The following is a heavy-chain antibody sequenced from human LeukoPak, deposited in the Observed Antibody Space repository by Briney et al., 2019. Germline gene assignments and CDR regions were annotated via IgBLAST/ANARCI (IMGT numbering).Heavy chain of an antibody. Sequence: SETLSLTCTVSGGSISSYYWGWIRQPPGKGLEWIGYIYYSGSTNYNPSLKSRVIISVDTSKNQFPLKLSSVTAADTAVYYCARVDSSNWYEYRGYFDYWGQGTLVTVSS. D-gene: IGHD6-13*01. J-gene: IGHJ4*02. V-gene: IGHV4-59*01. CDR1: GGSISSYY. CDR3: ARVDSSNWYEYRGYFDY. CDR2: IYYSGST.